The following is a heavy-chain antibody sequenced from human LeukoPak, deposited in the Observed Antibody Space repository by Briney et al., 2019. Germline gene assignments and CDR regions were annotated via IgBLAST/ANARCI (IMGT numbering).Heavy chain of an antibody. J-gene: IGHJ5*02. CDR1: GGSISSSRYY. CDR3: ARGRTYYYDSSGYGDWFDP. Sequence: SETLSLTCTVSGGSISSSRYYWGWVGQPPGKGLEWIGSIYYSGSIYYNPSLKSRVTISVDTSKNQFSLKLSSVTAADTAVYYCARGRTYYYDSSGYGDWFDPWGQGTLVTVSS. V-gene: IGHV4-39*01. D-gene: IGHD3-22*01. CDR2: IYYSGSI.